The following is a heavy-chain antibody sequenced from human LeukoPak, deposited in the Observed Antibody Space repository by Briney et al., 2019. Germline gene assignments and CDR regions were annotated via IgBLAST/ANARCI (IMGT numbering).Heavy chain of an antibody. CDR2: IIPILGIA. V-gene: IGHV1-69*04. CDR3: ARAETGSSWFQHVDY. Sequence: SVKVSCKASGGTFSSYAISWVRQAPGQGLEWMGRIIPILGIANYAQKFQGRVTITADKSTSTAYMELSSLRSEGTAVYYCARAETGSSWFQHVDYWGQGTLVTVSS. D-gene: IGHD6-13*01. J-gene: IGHJ4*02. CDR1: GGTFSSYA.